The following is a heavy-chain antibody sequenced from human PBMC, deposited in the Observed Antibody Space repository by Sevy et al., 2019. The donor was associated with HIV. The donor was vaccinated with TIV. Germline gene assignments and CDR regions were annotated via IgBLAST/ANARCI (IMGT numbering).Heavy chain of an antibody. Sequence: ASVKVSCKASGYTFTDNYVHWVRQAPGQGLEWMGRINPKSGGTKYAKNFQGRFTMTRDTSISTAYMEVTRLRFDDTALYYCAREAGSTYYGLIDFWGQGSLVTVSS. CDR2: INPKSGGT. D-gene: IGHD1-26*01. J-gene: IGHJ4*02. CDR1: GYTFTDNY. V-gene: IGHV1-2*06. CDR3: AREAGSTYYGLIDF.